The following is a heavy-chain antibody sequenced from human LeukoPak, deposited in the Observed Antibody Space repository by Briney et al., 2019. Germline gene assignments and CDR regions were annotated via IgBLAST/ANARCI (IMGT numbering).Heavy chain of an antibody. CDR2: ISGSGGST. V-gene: IGHV3-23*01. J-gene: IGHJ4*02. Sequence: PGGSLRLSCAASGFTFSDYYMSWVRQAPGKGLEWVSAISGSGGSTYYADSVKGRFTISRDNSKNTLYLQMNSLRAEDTAVYYCAKAEYSSSSSDYWGQGTLVTVSS. CDR3: AKAEYSSSSSDY. CDR1: GFTFSDYY. D-gene: IGHD6-6*01.